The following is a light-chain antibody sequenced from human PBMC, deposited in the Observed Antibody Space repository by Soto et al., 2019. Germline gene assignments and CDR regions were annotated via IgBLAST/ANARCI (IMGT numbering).Light chain of an antibody. Sequence: DIQMTQSPSSLSASIGDRVTITCRASQGIGKDLGWYQQKPGEAPRRLIYAASSLQSGVPSRFSGSGSGTEFTLTISSLQPDDFATYYCLQHNNYPRVFGQVTKVEGK. CDR2: AAS. CDR1: QGIGKD. J-gene: IGKJ1*01. CDR3: LQHNNYPRV. V-gene: IGKV1-17*01.